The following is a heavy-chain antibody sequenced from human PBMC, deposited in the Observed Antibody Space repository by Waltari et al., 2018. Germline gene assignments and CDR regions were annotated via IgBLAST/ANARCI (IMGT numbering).Heavy chain of an antibody. Sequence: QLQLQESGPGLAKPSETLSLTCTVSGGSLSSSSYYWGWIRQPPGKGLEWIGSIYYSGSTYYNPSLKSRVTISVDTSKNQFSLKLSSVTAADTAVYYCARVATGTTVDPWGQGTLVTVSS. V-gene: IGHV4-39*07. D-gene: IGHD1-1*01. CDR2: IYYSGST. J-gene: IGHJ5*02. CDR1: GGSLSSSSYY. CDR3: ARVATGTTVDP.